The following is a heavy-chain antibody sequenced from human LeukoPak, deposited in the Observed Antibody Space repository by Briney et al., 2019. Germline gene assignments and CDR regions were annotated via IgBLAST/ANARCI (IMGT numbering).Heavy chain of an antibody. V-gene: IGHV4-34*01. CDR1: GGSFSGYY. CDR2: INHSGST. Sequence: PSETLSLTCAVYGGSFSGYYWSWIRQPPGKGLEWMGEINHSGSTNYNPSLKSRVTISVDTSKNQFSLKLSSVTAADTAVYYCARGRPKSYCSSTSCHPGGFDYWGQGTLVTVSS. CDR3: ARGRPKSYCSSTSCHPGGFDY. D-gene: IGHD2-2*01. J-gene: IGHJ4*02.